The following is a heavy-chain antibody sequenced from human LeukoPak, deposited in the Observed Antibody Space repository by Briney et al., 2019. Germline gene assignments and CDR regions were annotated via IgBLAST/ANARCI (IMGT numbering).Heavy chain of an antibody. D-gene: IGHD2-2*01. CDR1: GFIFSAYR. CDR2: IKHDGSDK. V-gene: IGHV3-7*04. Sequence: GGSLRLSCAASGFIFSAYRMSWVRLAPGKGLEWVANIKHDGSDKYYVDSVKGRFTISRDNAKNSLYLQMNSLRAKDTAVYYCARVLAVPAALYYYYALDVWGRGTTVTVSS. J-gene: IGHJ6*02. CDR3: ARVLAVPAALYYYYALDV.